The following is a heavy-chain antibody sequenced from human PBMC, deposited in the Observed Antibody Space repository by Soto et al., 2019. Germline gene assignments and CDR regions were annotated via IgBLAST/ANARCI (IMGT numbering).Heavy chain of an antibody. Sequence: EVQLLESGGGLEQPGESLRLSCAASGFTFNTYAMSWVRQSPGKGLEWVSTISGGGGSTYYADSVKGRFTISSDNSKNTLYLQMKSLRAADTAIYYCAKSGTRSGSSFMIVAGMDVWGQGTTVTVSS. CDR1: GFTFNTYA. V-gene: IGHV3-23*01. CDR3: AKSGTRSGSSFMIVAGMDV. J-gene: IGHJ6*02. D-gene: IGHD3-22*01. CDR2: ISGGGGST.